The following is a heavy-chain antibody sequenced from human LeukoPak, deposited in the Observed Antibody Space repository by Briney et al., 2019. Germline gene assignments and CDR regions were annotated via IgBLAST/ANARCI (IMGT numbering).Heavy chain of an antibody. J-gene: IGHJ6*02. D-gene: IGHD2-2*01. V-gene: IGHV4-59*01. Sequence: PSETLSLTCTVSGGSISSYYWSWIRQPPGKGLGWIGYIYYSGSTNYNPSLKSRVTISVDTSKNQFSLKLSSVTAADTAVYYCARLSTSLYYYYGMDVWGQGTTVTLSS. CDR1: GGSISSYY. CDR3: ARLSTSLYYYYGMDV. CDR2: IYYSGST.